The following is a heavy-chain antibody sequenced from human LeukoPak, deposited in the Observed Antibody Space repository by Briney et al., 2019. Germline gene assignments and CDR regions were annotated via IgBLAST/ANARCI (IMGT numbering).Heavy chain of an antibody. J-gene: IGHJ4*02. CDR3: ARATAMVTYFDD. D-gene: IGHD5-18*01. CDR2: IFHSGST. Sequence: SETLSLTCAVSGGSISSDAYSWNWIRQPPGKGLEWIGYIFHSGSTYYNPSLKSRVTMSVDRSKIQFSLRLSSVTAADAAVYYCARATAMVTYFDDWGQGTLVTVSS. CDR1: GGSISSDAYS. V-gene: IGHV4-30-2*01.